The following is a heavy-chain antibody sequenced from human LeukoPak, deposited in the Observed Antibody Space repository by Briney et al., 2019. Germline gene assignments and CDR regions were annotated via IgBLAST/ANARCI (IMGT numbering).Heavy chain of an antibody. CDR3: ARLGSSWTFDY. Sequence: GRSLRLSCVASGFTFSSYGMNWVRQAPGKGLEWVAVIWYDGSHRYYEDSVKGRFTISRDNSKNTLYLQMDSLRAEDTAVYYCARLGSSWTFDYWGQGTLVTVSS. D-gene: IGHD6-13*01. J-gene: IGHJ4*02. CDR2: IWYDGSHR. V-gene: IGHV3-33*01. CDR1: GFTFSSYG.